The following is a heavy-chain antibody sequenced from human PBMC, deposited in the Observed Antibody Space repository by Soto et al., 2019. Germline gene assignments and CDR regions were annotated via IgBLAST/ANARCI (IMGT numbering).Heavy chain of an antibody. CDR3: ARENCSGSSCYARPDH. Sequence: ASVKVSCKASGGTFSSYAISWVRQAPGQGLQWMGGIIPIFGTANYAQKFQGRVTITADESTSTAYMELSSLRSEDTAVYYCARENCSGSSCYARPDHWGPGTLVTVSS. CDR2: IIPIFGTA. D-gene: IGHD2-15*01. V-gene: IGHV1-69*13. J-gene: IGHJ4*02. CDR1: GGTFSSYA.